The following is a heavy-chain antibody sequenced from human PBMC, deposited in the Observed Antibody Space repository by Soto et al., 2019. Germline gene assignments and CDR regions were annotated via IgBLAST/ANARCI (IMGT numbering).Heavy chain of an antibody. J-gene: IGHJ6*02. Sequence: QVQLVQSGAEVKKPGSSVKVSCNASGGTFSSYTISWVRQAPGQGLEWMGRIIPILGIANYAQKFQGRVTITADKSTSTAYMELSSLRSEDTAVYYCARVATVTDYYYYGMDVWGQGTTVTVSS. D-gene: IGHD4-17*01. CDR3: ARVATVTDYYYYGMDV. CDR2: IIPILGIA. V-gene: IGHV1-69*02. CDR1: GGTFSSYT.